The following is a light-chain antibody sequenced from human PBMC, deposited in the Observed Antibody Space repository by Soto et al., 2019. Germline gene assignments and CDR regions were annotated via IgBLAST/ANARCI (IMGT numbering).Light chain of an antibody. V-gene: IGLV2-14*01. CDR2: DVS. J-gene: IGLJ1*01. CDR1: NSDVGGYNY. CDR3: SSYTTSNTRQIV. Sequence: SALTQPASVSDSPGQSITISCTGTNSDVGGYNYGSWYQQHPGKAPKLIIYDVSNRPSGVSIRFSGSKSDNTASLTISGLQPEDEADYHCSSYTTSNTRQIVFGTGTKVTVL.